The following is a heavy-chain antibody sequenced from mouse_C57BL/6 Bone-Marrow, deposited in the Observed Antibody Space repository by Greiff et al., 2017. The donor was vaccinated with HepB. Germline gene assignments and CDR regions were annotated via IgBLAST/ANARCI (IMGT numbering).Heavy chain of an antibody. Sequence: EVQVVESGGGLVKPGGSLKLSCAASGFTFSDYGMHWVRQAPEKGLEWVAYISSGSSTIYYADTVKGRFTISRDNAKNTLFLQMTSLRSEDTAMYYCARNYGSSWDWFAYWGQGTLVTVSA. CDR2: ISSGSSTI. D-gene: IGHD1-1*01. V-gene: IGHV5-17*01. J-gene: IGHJ3*01. CDR3: ARNYGSSWDWFAY. CDR1: GFTFSDYG.